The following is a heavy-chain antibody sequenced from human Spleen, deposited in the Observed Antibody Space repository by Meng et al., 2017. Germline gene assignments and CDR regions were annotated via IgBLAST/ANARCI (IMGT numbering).Heavy chain of an antibody. J-gene: IGHJ6*02. Sequence: ASVKVSCKASGYTFTTYRVHWVRQAPGQGLEWMGVINPSGGSTTNAQKFQGRVTMTSDTSTSTVYMELSSLRSEDTAVYYCASTAAAAGIVGLGMDVWGQGTTVTVSS. D-gene: IGHD6-13*01. CDR2: INPSGGST. CDR3: ASTAAAAGIVGLGMDV. V-gene: IGHV1-46*01. CDR1: GYTFTTYR.